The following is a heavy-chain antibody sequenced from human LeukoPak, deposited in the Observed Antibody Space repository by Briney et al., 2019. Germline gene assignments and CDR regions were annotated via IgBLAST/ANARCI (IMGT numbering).Heavy chain of an antibody. V-gene: IGHV3-48*01. D-gene: IGHD5-12*01. Sequence: GGSLRLSCAASGFTFSSYSMNWVRQAPGKGLEWVSYISSSSSTIYYADSVKGRFTISRDNAKNSLYLQMNSLRAEDTALYYCARSDSGQIDYWGQGTVVSVSS. CDR2: ISSSSSTI. CDR1: GFTFSSYS. CDR3: ARSDSGQIDY. J-gene: IGHJ4*02.